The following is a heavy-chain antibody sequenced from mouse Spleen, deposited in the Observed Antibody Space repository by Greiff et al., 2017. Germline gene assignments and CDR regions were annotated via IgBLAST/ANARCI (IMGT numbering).Heavy chain of an antibody. D-gene: IGHD1-1*02. CDR2: ISNLAYSI. J-gene: IGHJ4*01. V-gene: IGHV5-15*01. CDR1: GFTFSDYG. Sequence: EVKVVESGGGLVKPGGSLKLSCAASGFTFSDYGMAWVRQAPGKGPEWVAFISNLAYSIYYADTVTGRFTISRENAKNTLYLEMSSLRSEDTAMYYCARHDDGSYDAMDYWGQGTSVTVSS. CDR3: ARHDDGSYDAMDY.